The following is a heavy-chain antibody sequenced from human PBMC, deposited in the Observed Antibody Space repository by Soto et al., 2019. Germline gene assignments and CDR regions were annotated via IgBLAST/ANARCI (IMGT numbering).Heavy chain of an antibody. D-gene: IGHD3-9*01. CDR1: GGSISSGGYS. CDR3: ARGNYDILAGPNWFDP. Sequence: QLQLQESGSGLVKPSQTLSLTCAVSGGSISSGGYSWSWIRQPPGKGLERIGYIYHSGSTYYNPSLMSRVPISADKSNNQFSLKLSSVTAADTAVYYCARGNYDILAGPNWFDPWGQGTLVTVSS. CDR2: IYHSGST. V-gene: IGHV4-30-2*01. J-gene: IGHJ5*02.